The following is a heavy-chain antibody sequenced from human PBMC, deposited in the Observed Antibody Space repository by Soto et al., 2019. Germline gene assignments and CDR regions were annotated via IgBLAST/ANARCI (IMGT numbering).Heavy chain of an antibody. J-gene: IGHJ6*02. CDR3: ARDHGSSWFEGNYYYYYGMDV. CDR2: IYYSGST. Sequence: SETLSLTCTASGGSISSYYWSWIRQPPGKGLEWIGYIYYSGSTNYNPSLKSRVTISVDTSKNQFSLKLSSVTAADTAVYYCARDHGSSWFEGNYYYYYGMDVWGQGTTVT. D-gene: IGHD6-13*01. CDR1: GGSISSYY. V-gene: IGHV4-59*01.